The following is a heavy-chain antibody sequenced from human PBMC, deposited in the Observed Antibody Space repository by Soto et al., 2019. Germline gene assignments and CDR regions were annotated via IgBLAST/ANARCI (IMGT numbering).Heavy chain of an antibody. Sequence: QVQLQESGPGLVKPSQTLSLTCTVSGGSISSGDYYWTWIRQPPGKGLEWIGYIYYTGGTYYKPSLKSRVTISVDTSKNQFSLNLTSVTAADTAIYYCARAQLGSMISDYWGQGTLVTVSS. CDR2: IYYTGGT. J-gene: IGHJ4*02. CDR1: GGSISSGDYY. D-gene: IGHD3-22*01. CDR3: ARAQLGSMISDY. V-gene: IGHV4-30-4*01.